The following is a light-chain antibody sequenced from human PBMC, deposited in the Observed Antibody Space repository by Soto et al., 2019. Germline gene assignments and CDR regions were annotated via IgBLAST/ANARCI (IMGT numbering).Light chain of an antibody. CDR3: QQRSNWT. CDR2: GTY. J-gene: IGKJ1*01. V-gene: IGKV3D-20*02. Sequence: DIVLTQSPGTLSLSPGERATLSCRASETVSGSYLAWYQQKPGQAPRLLIYGTYNRATGIPDRFSGSGSGTDFTLTISSLEPEDFAVYYCQQRSNWTFGQGTKVDIK. CDR1: ETVSGSY.